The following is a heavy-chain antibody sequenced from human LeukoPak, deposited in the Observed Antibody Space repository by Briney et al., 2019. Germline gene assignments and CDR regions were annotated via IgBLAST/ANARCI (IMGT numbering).Heavy chain of an antibody. V-gene: IGHV3-9*03. J-gene: IGHJ4*02. Sequence: PGGSLRLPCAASGFTFDDYAMHWVRQAPGKGLEWVSGISWNSGSIGYADSVKGRFTISRDNAKNSLYLQMNSLRAEDMALYYCAKGRPRYDFWSGFDYWGQGTLVTVSS. CDR3: AKGRPRYDFWSGFDY. CDR2: ISWNSGSI. CDR1: GFTFDDYA. D-gene: IGHD3-3*01.